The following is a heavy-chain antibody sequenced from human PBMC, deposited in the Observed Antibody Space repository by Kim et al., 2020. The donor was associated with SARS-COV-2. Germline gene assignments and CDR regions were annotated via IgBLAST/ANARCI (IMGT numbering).Heavy chain of an antibody. CDR3: ARVNAEQWLVADY. Sequence: SETLSLTCAVSGGSISSSNWWSWVRQPPGTGLEWIGEIYHSGSTNYNPSLKSRVTISVDKSKNQFSLKLSSVTAADTAVYYCARVNAEQWLVADYWGQGTLVTVSS. D-gene: IGHD6-19*01. V-gene: IGHV4-4*02. CDR2: IYHSGST. J-gene: IGHJ4*02. CDR1: GGSISSSNW.